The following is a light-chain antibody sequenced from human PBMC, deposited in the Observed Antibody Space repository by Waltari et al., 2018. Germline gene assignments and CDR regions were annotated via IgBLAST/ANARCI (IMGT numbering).Light chain of an antibody. V-gene: IGLV1-44*01. CDR1: SSNIGDNA. J-gene: IGLJ3*02. Sequence: QSMLTQPPSASGPPGQRVTISCSGSSSNIGDNAVNWYQQLPGKAPKLLIYRNDQRPSGVPDRFSASKSGTSASLAISGLQSEDEADYYCAAWDDRMNGHWVFGGGTKVTVL. CDR2: RND. CDR3: AAWDDRMNGHWV.